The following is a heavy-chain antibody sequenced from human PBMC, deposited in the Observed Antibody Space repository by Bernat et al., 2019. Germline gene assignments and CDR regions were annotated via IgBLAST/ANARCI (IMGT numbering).Heavy chain of an antibody. Sequence: EVQLLESGGGLVQPGGSLRLSCAASGFTFSSYAMSWVRQAPGKGLEWGSASSGSGGSAYYAGSVKCLFTISRDNSKNTLCLQMNSLRDEDTAVYYCAKDRMGCSSTSCYMTDAFDIWGQGTMVTVSS. CDR1: GFTFSSYA. J-gene: IGHJ3*02. D-gene: IGHD2-2*02. CDR3: AKDRMGCSSTSCYMTDAFDI. V-gene: IGHV3-23*01. CDR2: SSGSGGSA.